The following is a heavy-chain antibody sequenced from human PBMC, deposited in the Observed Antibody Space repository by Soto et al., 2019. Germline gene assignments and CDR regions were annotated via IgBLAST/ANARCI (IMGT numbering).Heavy chain of an antibody. Sequence: SCAASGFTFSAYTMNWVRQAPGKGLEWISYIIGGGSSIHLADSVKGRFTVSRDDAKGSVYLQMNSLRDEDTAVYYCARDHKWACDYWGPGALVTVSS. J-gene: IGHJ4*02. CDR1: GFTFSAYT. D-gene: IGHD1-26*01. CDR3: ARDHKWACDY. CDR2: IIGGGSSI. V-gene: IGHV3-48*02.